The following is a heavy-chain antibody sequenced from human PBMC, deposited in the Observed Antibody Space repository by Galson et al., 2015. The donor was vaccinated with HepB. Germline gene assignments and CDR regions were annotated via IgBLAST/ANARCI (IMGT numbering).Heavy chain of an antibody. V-gene: IGHV1-69*13. J-gene: IGHJ4*02. CDR1: GGTFSSYA. D-gene: IGHD3-10*01. CDR2: IIPIFGTA. CDR3: ASQAYYYYGSGSYSYYFDY. Sequence: SVKVSCKASGGTFSSYAISWVRQAPGQGLEWMGGIIPIFGTANYAQKFQDRVTITADESTSTAYMELSSLRSEDTAVYYCASQAYYYYGSGSYSYYFDYWGQGTLVTVSS.